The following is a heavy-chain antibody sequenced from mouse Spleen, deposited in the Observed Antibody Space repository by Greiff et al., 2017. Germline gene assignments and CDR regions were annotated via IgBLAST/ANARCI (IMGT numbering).Heavy chain of an antibody. CDR1: GYTFTDYY. CDR3: ARDYSTWYFDV. Sequence: QVQLQQSGAELVRPGASVKLSCKASGYTFTDYYINWVKQRPGQGLEWIARIYPGSGNTYYNEKFKGKATLTAEKSSSTAYKQLSSLTSEDSAVYFCARDYSTWYFDVWGTGTTVTVSS. V-gene: IGHV1-76*01. J-gene: IGHJ1*03. CDR2: IYPGSGNT. D-gene: IGHD2-5*01.